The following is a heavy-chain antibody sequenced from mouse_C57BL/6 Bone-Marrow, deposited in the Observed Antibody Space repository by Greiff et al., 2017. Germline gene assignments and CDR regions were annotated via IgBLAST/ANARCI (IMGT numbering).Heavy chain of an antibody. CDR3: AREGIYYDYHWYFDF. Sequence: VQLQQPGAELVKPGASVKMSCKASGYTFTSYWITWVKQRPGQGLEWIGDIYPGSGSTNYNEKFKSKATLTVDPSSSTAYMQLSSLTSEDSAVYYCAREGIYYDYHWYFDFWGTGTTVTVSS. J-gene: IGHJ1*03. V-gene: IGHV1-55*01. CDR1: GYTFTSYW. D-gene: IGHD2-4*01. CDR2: IYPGSGST.